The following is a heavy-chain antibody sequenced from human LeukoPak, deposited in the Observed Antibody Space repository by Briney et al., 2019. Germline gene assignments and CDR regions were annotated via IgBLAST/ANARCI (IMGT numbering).Heavy chain of an antibody. V-gene: IGHV1-2*02. CDR3: ARHPGKVTNDWYFDL. J-gene: IGHJ2*01. Sequence: ASVKVSCKASGYTLTGYYMHWVRQAPGQGLEWMGWINPNSGGTNYAQKFQGRVTITRDTSTTTAYMELSRLSSDDTAVYYCARHPGKVTNDWYFDLWGRGTLVTVSS. CDR1: GYTLTGYY. CDR2: INPNSGGT. D-gene: IGHD4-23*01.